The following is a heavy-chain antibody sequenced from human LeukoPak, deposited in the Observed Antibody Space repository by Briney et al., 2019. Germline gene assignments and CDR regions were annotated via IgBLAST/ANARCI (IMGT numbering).Heavy chain of an antibody. Sequence: GESLRLSCAASGLTFTNAWMSWVRQAPGKGLEWVGRIKSKAGGGTTDYAAPVKGRFTISRDDSKDTLYLQMSSLQTEDTAVHYCASELYCGNDCFRKPDYWGQGTLVTVSS. D-gene: IGHD2-21*02. V-gene: IGHV3-15*01. CDR2: IKSKAGGGTT. J-gene: IGHJ4*02. CDR3: ASELYCGNDCFRKPDY. CDR1: GLTFTNAW.